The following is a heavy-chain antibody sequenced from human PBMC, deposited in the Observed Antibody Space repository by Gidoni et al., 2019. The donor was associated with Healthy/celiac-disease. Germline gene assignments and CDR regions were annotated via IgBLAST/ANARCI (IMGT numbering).Heavy chain of an antibody. V-gene: IGHV3-23*01. Sequence: SYAMSWVRQAPGKGLEWVSAISGSGGSTYYADSVKGRFTISRDNSKNTLYLQMNSLRAEDTAVYYCAKGSLGYYDSSGYYSDYWGQGTLVTVSS. CDR1: SYA. J-gene: IGHJ4*02. D-gene: IGHD3-22*01. CDR2: ISGSGGST. CDR3: AKGSLGYYDSSGYYSDY.